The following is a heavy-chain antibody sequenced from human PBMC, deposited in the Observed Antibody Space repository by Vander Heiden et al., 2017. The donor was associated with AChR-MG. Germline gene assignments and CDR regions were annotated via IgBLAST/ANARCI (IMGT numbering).Heavy chain of an antibody. D-gene: IGHD4-17*01. J-gene: IGHJ5*02. CDR3: AREVIHDYGDFAWVDP. CDR1: GGCISSYY. CDR2: SKYSGST. V-gene: IGHV4-59*01. Sequence: QVQLQESGPGLVKPSETLSLTCTVSGGCISSYYGAWIRQPPGKGLEWIGESKYSGSTNHNPSLKRRVTISVDTAKNQFSLKLSSVTAADTAVYYSAREVIHDYGDFAWVDPWGQGTLVNVAS.